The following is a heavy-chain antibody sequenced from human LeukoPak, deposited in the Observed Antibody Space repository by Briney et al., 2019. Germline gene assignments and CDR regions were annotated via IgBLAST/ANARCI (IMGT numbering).Heavy chain of an antibody. Sequence: SETLSLPCTVSGASLGSYQRSWIRQPPGKGLEWSGHINTSWGTNYNPYLKSRITFSVDTFRDQFSLQLNSVTAADTAMYYCATSHDYKVGPFDLWGQGTLVTVSS. CDR3: ATSHDYKVGPFDL. D-gene: IGHD3-10*01. CDR2: INTSWGT. CDR1: GASLGSYQ. J-gene: IGHJ4*02. V-gene: IGHV4-4*09.